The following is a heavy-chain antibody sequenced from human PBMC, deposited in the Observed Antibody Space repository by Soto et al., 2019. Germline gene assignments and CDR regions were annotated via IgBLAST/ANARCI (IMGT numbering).Heavy chain of an antibody. CDR3: VRYCSSTLCNGVATRTFDY. CDR1: RFTFSTYE. J-gene: IGHJ4*02. Sequence: LRLSCAASRFTFSTYEMIWVRQAPGKGLEWVSYISSSGNTVYYADSVKGRFTISRDNTRNSLYLQMNSLRDEDTALYYCVRYCSSTLCNGVATRTFDYWGQGTLVTVSS. D-gene: IGHD2-2*01. CDR2: ISSSGNTV. V-gene: IGHV3-48*03.